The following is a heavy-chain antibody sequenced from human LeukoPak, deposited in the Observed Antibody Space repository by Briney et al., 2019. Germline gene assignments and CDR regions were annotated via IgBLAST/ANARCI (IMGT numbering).Heavy chain of an antibody. CDR3: AREDLSSSSGFDY. Sequence: GGSLRLSCAASGFTFSSYSMNWVRQAPGKGLEWVSSISSSSSYIYYADSVKGRFTISRDNAKNSLYLQMNSLRAEDTAVYYCAREDLSSSSGFDYWGQGTLVTVSS. J-gene: IGHJ4*02. V-gene: IGHV3-21*01. CDR1: GFTFSSYS. D-gene: IGHD6-13*01. CDR2: ISSSSSYI.